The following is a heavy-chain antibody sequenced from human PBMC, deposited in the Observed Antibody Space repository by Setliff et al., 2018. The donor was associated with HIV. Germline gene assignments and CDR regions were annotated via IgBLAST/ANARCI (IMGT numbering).Heavy chain of an antibody. D-gene: IGHD2-21*02. V-gene: IGHV1-46*01. CDR2: INPSGGST. Sequence: SVKVSCKASGYTFTSYYMHRVRQAPGQGLEWMGIINPSGGSTSYAQKFQGRVTMTRDTSTSTVYMELSSLRSEDTAVYYCASEPPRSYGSGGDCYYWGQGTLVTVSS. CDR3: ASEPPRSYGSGGDCYY. J-gene: IGHJ4*02. CDR1: GYTFTSYY.